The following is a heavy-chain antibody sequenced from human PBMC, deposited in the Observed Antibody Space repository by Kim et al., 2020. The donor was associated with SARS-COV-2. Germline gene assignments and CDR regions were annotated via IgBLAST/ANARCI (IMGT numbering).Heavy chain of an antibody. CDR1: GFTFNTYW. D-gene: IGHD5-18*01. J-gene: IGHJ4*02. CDR3: ARLVISYSYGIDY. Sequence: GGSLRLSCAASGFTFNTYWMSWVRQAPGKGLEWVATISQPGSEKYYVDSVKGRFTISRDNAKNSLYLQMNSLRAEDTAVYYCARLVISYSYGIDYWGQGTLVTVSP. CDR2: ISQPGSEK. V-gene: IGHV3-7*01.